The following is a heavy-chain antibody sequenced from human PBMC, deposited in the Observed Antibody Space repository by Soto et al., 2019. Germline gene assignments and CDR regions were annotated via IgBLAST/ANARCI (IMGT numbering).Heavy chain of an antibody. V-gene: IGHV3-30*18. CDR1: VFTFRLLG. Sequence: TGGSLRLSCVCSVFTFRLLGIGWVLQAPGKGLEWVARISNDGSNEYYVDSVKGRFTISRDNSKNTLYLQMDSLRAEDTAVYYCAKGEVRGTIPSYFDYWGRGTMVTVSS. D-gene: IGHD3-10*01. CDR3: AKGEVRGTIPSYFDY. J-gene: IGHJ4*02. CDR2: ISNDGSNE.